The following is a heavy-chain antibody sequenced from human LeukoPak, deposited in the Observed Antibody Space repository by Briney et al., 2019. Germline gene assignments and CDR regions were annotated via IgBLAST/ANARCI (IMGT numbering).Heavy chain of an antibody. D-gene: IGHD3-22*01. V-gene: IGHV1-18*01. J-gene: IGHJ3*01. CDR2: ISGYNGNT. CDR1: GYTFNRFG. CDR3: ARDRLTSSSFRYYYDTAGYQTDPFDV. Sequence: GASVKVSYNISGYTFNRFGINLAPQAPGQGLEWMGWISGYNGNTDYAQNFEGRVTMTTDTSTSTAYMELRSLRSDDTAVYYCARDRLTSSSFRYYYDTAGYQTDPFDVCGEGRMVIVSS.